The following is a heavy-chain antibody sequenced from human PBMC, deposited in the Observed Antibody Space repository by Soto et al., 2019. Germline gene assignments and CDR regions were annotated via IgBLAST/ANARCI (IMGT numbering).Heavy chain of an antibody. V-gene: IGHV3-30-3*01. Sequence: GGSLRLSCAASGFTFSSYAMHWVRQAPGKGLEWVAVISYDGSNKYYADSVKGRFTISRDNSKNTLYLQMNSLRAEDTAVYYCARVVSSGWPPEPLFNYWGQGTLVTVSS. CDR3: ARVVSSGWPPEPLFNY. D-gene: IGHD6-19*01. CDR1: GFTFSSYA. J-gene: IGHJ4*02. CDR2: ISYDGSNK.